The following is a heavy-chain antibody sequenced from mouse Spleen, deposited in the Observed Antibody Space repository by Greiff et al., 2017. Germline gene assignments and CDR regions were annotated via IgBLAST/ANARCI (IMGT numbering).Heavy chain of an antibody. CDR1: GYTFTSYW. CDR2: IDPSDSYT. D-gene: IGHD1-1*01. Sequence: QVQLQQPGAELVMPGASVKLSCKASGYTFTSYWMHWVKQRPGQGLEWIGEIDPSDSYTNYNQKFKGKATLTVDKSSSTAYMQLSSLTSEDSAVYYCARYGSSSYYFDYWGQGTTLTVSS. V-gene: IGHV1-69*01. CDR3: ARYGSSSYYFDY. J-gene: IGHJ2*01.